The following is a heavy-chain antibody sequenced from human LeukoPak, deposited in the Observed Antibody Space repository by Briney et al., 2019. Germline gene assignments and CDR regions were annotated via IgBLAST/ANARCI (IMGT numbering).Heavy chain of an antibody. V-gene: IGHV3-23*01. D-gene: IGHD5-12*01. CDR2: ISGSGGST. Sequence: GGSLRLSCAASGFTFSSYAMSWVRQAPGKGLEWVSAISGSGGSTYYAGSVKGRFTISIDNSKTSLYLQMNSLRAEDTAVYYCAKCRVAPRLYYYYMDVWGKGTTVTVSS. CDR1: GFTFSSYA. J-gene: IGHJ6*03. CDR3: AKCRVAPRLYYYYMDV.